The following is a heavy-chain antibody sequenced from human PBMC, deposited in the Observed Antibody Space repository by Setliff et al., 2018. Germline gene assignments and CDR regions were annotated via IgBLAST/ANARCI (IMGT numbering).Heavy chain of an antibody. D-gene: IGHD3-3*01. V-gene: IGHV4-59*11. CDR1: GGSIDSHY. CDR3: ARGKTFFGAFIRAFDI. Sequence: ETLSLTCSVSGGSIDSHYWSWIRQPPGKGLEWIGSIYYSGNTNYNPSLRSRVTISIDTSKNQFSLKLSSVTAADTAVYHCARGKTFFGAFIRAFDIWGQGRMVTVSS. CDR2: IYYSGNT. J-gene: IGHJ3*02.